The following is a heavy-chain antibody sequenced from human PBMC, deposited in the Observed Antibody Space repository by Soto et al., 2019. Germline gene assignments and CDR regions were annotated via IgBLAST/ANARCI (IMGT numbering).Heavy chain of an antibody. CDR3: ARGGYSSTWSNLLDRSGLDV. CDR2: IVPLFRTT. J-gene: IGHJ6*02. V-gene: IGHV1-69*06. D-gene: IGHD6-13*01. CDR1: GGTFSSYA. Sequence: QVQLVQSGAEAKKPGSSVKVSCKTSGGTFSSYAISWVRQAPGQGLEWMGGIVPLFRTTNYAQKFQGRVTITADTSTYKVYMELSGLRSGDTAVYYCARGGYSSTWSNLLDRSGLDVWGQGATVTVS.